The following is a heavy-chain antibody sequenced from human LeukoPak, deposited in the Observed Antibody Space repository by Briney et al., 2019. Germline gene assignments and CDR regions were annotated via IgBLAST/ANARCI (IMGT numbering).Heavy chain of an antibody. V-gene: IGHV4-59*08. CDR3: AGSPDILTGPRDYYYYYGMDV. Sequence: SETLSLTCTVSGGSISSYYWSWIRQPPGKGLEWIGYIYYSWSTNYNPSLKSRVTISVDTSKNQFSLKLSSVTAADTAVYYCAGSPDILTGPRDYYYYYGMDVWGQGTTVTVSS. J-gene: IGHJ6*02. CDR1: GGSISSYY. CDR2: IYYSWST. D-gene: IGHD3-9*01.